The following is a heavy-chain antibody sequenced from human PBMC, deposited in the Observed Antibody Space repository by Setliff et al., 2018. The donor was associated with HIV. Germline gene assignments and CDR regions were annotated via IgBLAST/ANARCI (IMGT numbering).Heavy chain of an antibody. D-gene: IGHD6-6*01. CDR3: ARVALAGIAARPFYFDYMDV. V-gene: IGHV4-31*03. J-gene: IGHJ6*03. CDR1: GGSITSGGYY. Sequence: PSETLSLTCTVSGGSITSGGYYWSWIRQHPGKGLEWIGYIVYSGRTYYNPSLKSRVSISVDASKNQFSLRLTSVTAADTAVYYCARVALAGIAARPFYFDYMDVWGKGTAVTVSS. CDR2: IVYSGRT.